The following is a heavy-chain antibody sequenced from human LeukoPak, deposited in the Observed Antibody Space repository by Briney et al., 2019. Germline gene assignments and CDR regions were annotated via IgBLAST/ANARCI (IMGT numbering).Heavy chain of an antibody. CDR3: ARVPVARRDYYYGMDV. V-gene: IGHV4-61*01. Sequence: NTSETLSLTCTVSGGSVSSGSYYWSWIRQPPGKGLEWIGYIYYSGSTNYNPSLKSRVTISVDTSKNQFSLKLSSVTAADTAVYYCARVPVARRDYYYGMDVWGQGTTVTVSS. J-gene: IGHJ6*02. CDR2: IYYSGST. CDR1: GGSVSSGSYY.